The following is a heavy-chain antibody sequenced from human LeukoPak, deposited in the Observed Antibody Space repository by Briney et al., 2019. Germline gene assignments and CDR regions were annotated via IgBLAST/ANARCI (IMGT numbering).Heavy chain of an antibody. CDR3: ARVPERVSVTPFDY. Sequence: PSETLSLTCTVSGGSISSGSYYWSWIRQPAGKGLEWSGRIYTSGSTNYNPSLKSRVTISVDTSKNQFSLKLSSVTAADTAVYYCARVPERVSVTPFDYWGQGTLVTVSS. CDR1: GGSISSGSYY. J-gene: IGHJ4*02. D-gene: IGHD4-17*01. CDR2: IYTSGST. V-gene: IGHV4-61*02.